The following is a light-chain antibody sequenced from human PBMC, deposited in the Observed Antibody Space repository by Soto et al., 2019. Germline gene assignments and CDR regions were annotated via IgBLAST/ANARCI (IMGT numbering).Light chain of an antibody. CDR3: MQTLQTPIT. J-gene: IGKJ5*01. Sequence: DIVMTQSPLSLPVTPGEPASISCRSSQSLLHSSGNNYLDWYLQKPGQSPQLLIYLGSNRASGVPDRFSGRGSGTDFILKISRVEAEDVGVYYYMQTLQTPITFGQGTRLEI. V-gene: IGKV2-28*01. CDR2: LGS. CDR1: QSLLHSSGNNY.